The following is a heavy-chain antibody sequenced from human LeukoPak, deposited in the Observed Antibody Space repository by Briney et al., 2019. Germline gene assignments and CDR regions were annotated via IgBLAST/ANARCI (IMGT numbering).Heavy chain of an antibody. V-gene: IGHV1-46*01. J-gene: IGHJ4*02. CDR1: VYTFTKNR. CDR2: TDPNSGGT. CDR3: SSASSNWSFDY. D-gene: IGHD6-13*01. Sequence: ASVNVSCKACVYTFTKNRMHWVRQAPGQGLEWMAITDPNSGGTRYAQTFQSRITMTRDTSTSTVYMELSSLSSEDTALYYCSSASSNWSFDYWGQGTLVTVSS.